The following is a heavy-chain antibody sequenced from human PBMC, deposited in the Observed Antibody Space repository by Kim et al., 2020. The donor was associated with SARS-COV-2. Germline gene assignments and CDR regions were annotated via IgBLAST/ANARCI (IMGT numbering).Heavy chain of an antibody. D-gene: IGHD3-9*01. V-gene: IGHV4-30-2*05. J-gene: IGHJ4*02. Sequence: THYTPSLKRRVTISVHTSKNPFSLKLSSVTAADTAVYYCASYDILTRPDYWGQGTLVTVSS. CDR2: T. CDR3: ASYDILTRPDY.